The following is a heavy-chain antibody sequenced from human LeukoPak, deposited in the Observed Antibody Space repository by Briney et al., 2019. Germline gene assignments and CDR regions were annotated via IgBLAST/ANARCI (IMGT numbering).Heavy chain of an antibody. V-gene: IGHV4-39*01. CDR1: GGSISSSSYY. D-gene: IGHD2-15*01. Sequence: SETLSLTCTVSGGSISSSSYYWGWIRQPPGKGLEWIGSIYYSGSTYYNPSLKSRVTISVDTSKNQFSLKLSSVTAADTAVYYCARWPTCSGGSCYSGFDYWGQGTLVTVSS. CDR3: ARWPTCSGGSCYSGFDY. CDR2: IYYSGST. J-gene: IGHJ4*02.